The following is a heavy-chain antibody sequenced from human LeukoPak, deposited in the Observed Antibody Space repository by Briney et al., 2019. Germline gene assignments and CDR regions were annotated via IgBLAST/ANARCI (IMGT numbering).Heavy chain of an antibody. CDR2: ISGSGGNT. Sequence: GGSLRLSCAASGFTFSSYAMSWVRQAPGKGLEWVSAISGSGGNTYYADSVKGRFTISRDNSKNTLYLQMNSPRAEDTAVYYCAKDPERWLQLRLGFSDWGQGTLVTVSS. J-gene: IGHJ4*02. CDR1: GFTFSSYA. CDR3: AKDPERWLQLRLGFSD. V-gene: IGHV3-23*01. D-gene: IGHD5-24*01.